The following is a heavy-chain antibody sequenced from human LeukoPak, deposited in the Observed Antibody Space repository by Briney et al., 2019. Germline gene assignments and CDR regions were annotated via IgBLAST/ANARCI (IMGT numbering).Heavy chain of an antibody. CDR1: GFTFSSYW. Sequence: AGTSLRLSCAASGFTFSSYWMSWVRPAPGKGLEWMANIKQDGSEKYYVDSVKGRFTISRDNAKNSLYLQMNSLRAEDTAVYYCVRDYCSGVTCYSGYWGQGTLVTVSS. J-gene: IGHJ4*02. D-gene: IGHD2-15*01. CDR3: VRDYCSGVTCYSGY. CDR2: IKQDGSEK. V-gene: IGHV3-7*05.